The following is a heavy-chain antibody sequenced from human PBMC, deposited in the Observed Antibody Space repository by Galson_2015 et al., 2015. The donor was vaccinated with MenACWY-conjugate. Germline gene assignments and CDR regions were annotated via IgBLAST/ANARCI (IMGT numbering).Heavy chain of an antibody. D-gene: IGHD1-26*01. CDR2: INYSGRT. J-gene: IGHJ5*02. CDR3: ARRTPELNWFDP. V-gene: IGHV4-39*01. CDR1: GDSISSDNYY. Sequence: ETLSLTCTVSGDSISSDNYYWTWVRQPPGRGLEWTASINYSGRTFYNPFLMSRVSMSVDMSKSQYSLKLTSVTAADTAVYFCARRTPELNWFDPWGQGTLVTVSS.